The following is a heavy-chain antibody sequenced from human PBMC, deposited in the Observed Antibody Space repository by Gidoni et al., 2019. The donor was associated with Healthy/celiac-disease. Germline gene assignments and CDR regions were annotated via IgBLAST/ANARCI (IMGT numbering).Heavy chain of an antibody. CDR3: AKDGEKGQWLVPTYYYYGMDV. V-gene: IGHV3-23*01. CDR2: ISGSGGST. CDR1: GFTFISYA. Sequence: EVQLLESGGGLVQPGGSLRLSCAASGFTFISYAMSWVRQAPGKGLEWVSAISGSGGSTYYAYSVKGRFTISRDNSKNTLYLQMNSLRAEDTAVYYCAKDGEKGQWLVPTYYYYGMDVWGQGTTVTVSS. D-gene: IGHD6-19*01. J-gene: IGHJ6*02.